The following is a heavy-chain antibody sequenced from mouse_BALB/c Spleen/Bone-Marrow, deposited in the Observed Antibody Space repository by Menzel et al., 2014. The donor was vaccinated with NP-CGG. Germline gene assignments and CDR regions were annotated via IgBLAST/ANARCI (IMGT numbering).Heavy chain of an antibody. CDR3: ARWPCYAMDY. J-gene: IGHJ4*01. V-gene: IGHV14-3*02. CDR2: IDPANGNT. Sequence: EVQLQQSGAELVKPGASVKLSCTASGFNIKDTYMHWVKQRPEQGLEWIGRIDPANGNTKYDPKFQGKATITADTSSNTAYLQLSSLTSADTAVYYCARWPCYAMDYWGQGTSVTVSS. CDR1: GFNIKDTY.